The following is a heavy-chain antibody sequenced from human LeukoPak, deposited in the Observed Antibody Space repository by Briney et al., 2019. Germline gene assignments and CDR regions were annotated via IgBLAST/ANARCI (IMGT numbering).Heavy chain of an antibody. CDR1: GFTFGSYS. V-gene: IGHV3-21*04. D-gene: IGHD5-18*01. Sequence: GGSLRLSCAASGFTFGSYSMAWVRQAPTKGLEWVSSIYSSGRYIYYADSVKGRFTISRDNAKNSLYLQMNSLRAEDTAVYYCAKASWIQPIRDWGRGTLVTVSS. CDR3: AKASWIQPIRD. J-gene: IGHJ4*02. CDR2: IYSSGRYI.